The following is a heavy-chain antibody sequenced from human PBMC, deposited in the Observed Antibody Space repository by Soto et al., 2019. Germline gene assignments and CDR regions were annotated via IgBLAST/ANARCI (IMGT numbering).Heavy chain of an antibody. V-gene: IGHV3-23*01. CDR2: ITGSGNTI. CDR1: GFSFNKYA. Sequence: GGSLRLSCVASGFSFNKYAMIWVRQAPGKGQEWVSGITGSGNTIEYTASVKGRFTISRDNSKNTVYLQMDGLRAEDIAMYYCAKDDVAGDGLWLVSDWGQGITVTVSS. J-gene: IGHJ4*02. CDR3: AKDDVAGDGLWLVSD. D-gene: IGHD2-21*02.